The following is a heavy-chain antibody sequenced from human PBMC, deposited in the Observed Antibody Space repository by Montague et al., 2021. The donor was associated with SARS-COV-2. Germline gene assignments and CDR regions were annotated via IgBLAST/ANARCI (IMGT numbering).Heavy chain of an antibody. J-gene: IGHJ4*02. CDR3: TQERGPGRTTWHYFDY. CDR1: GDSVSSNIAA. D-gene: IGHD1-14*01. CDR2: TYYRSKWYN. Sequence: CAISGDSVSSNIAAWNWIRQSPSRGLGWLGRTYYRSKWYNDYAVSVRSRITISPDTSKNQFSLQLNSVTLEDTAVYYCTQERGPGRTTWHYFDYWGQGTLVTVSS. V-gene: IGHV6-1*01.